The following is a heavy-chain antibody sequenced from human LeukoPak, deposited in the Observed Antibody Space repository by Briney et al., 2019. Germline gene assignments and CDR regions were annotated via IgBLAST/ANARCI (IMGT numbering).Heavy chain of an antibody. D-gene: IGHD4-17*01. Sequence: GGSLRLSCAASGFTSSSYWMHWVRQAPGKGLVWVSRINSDGSSTSYADSVKGRFTISRDNAKNTLYLQMNSLRAEDTAVYYCARDPYGDHGFDYWGQGTLVTVSS. CDR2: INSDGSST. V-gene: IGHV3-74*01. CDR3: ARDPYGDHGFDY. J-gene: IGHJ4*02. CDR1: GFTSSSYW.